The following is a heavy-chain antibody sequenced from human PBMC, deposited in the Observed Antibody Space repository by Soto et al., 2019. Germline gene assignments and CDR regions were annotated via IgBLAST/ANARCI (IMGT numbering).Heavy chain of an antibody. D-gene: IGHD1-26*01. V-gene: IGHV4-39*01. CDR3: ARSEIVGATNFDY. Sequence: KTXESLSVPFTDSGGSISSSRYDWGWIRQPPGKGLEWIGSIYYSGSTYYNPSLKSRVTISVDTSKNQFSLKLSSVTAADTAVYYCARSEIVGATNFDYWGKGTLVTVS. J-gene: IGHJ4*02. CDR2: IYYSGST. CDR1: GGSISSSRYD.